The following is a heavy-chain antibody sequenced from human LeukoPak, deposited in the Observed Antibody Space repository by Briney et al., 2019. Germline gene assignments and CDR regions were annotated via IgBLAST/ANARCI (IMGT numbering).Heavy chain of an antibody. D-gene: IGHD4-11*01. CDR3: ARGRVSSSTWYSTYYYSFYMDF. V-gene: IGHV4-59*01. CDR1: DDSITMYY. CDR2: VDHTGTT. J-gene: IGHJ6*03. Sequence: SETLSLTCTVSDDSITMYYWTWIRQPPGKGLEWIGYVDHTGTTNFNPSLNGRVSISRDTSKNFFSLRLRSVTAADTAVYFCARGRVSSSTWYSTYYYSFYMDFWGKGTTVTVSS.